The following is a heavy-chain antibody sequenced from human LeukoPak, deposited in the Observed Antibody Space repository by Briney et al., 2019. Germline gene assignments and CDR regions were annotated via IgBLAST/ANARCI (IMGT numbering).Heavy chain of an antibody. Sequence: ASVNVSCKASGYTFTSYGISRVRQAPGQGLEWMGWISAYNGNTNYAQKLQGRVTMTTDTSASTAYMELSSLRSEDTAVYYCARDLGSGWYGIDYWGQGTLVTVSS. J-gene: IGHJ4*02. CDR1: GYTFTSYG. CDR3: ARDLGSGWYGIDY. CDR2: ISAYNGNT. D-gene: IGHD6-19*01. V-gene: IGHV1-18*01.